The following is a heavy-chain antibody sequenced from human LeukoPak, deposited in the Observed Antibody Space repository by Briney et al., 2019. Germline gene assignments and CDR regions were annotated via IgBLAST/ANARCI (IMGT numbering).Heavy chain of an antibody. V-gene: IGHV4-59*01. CDR3: ARDTVAGTYDY. CDR1: GGSISSYY. J-gene: IGHJ4*02. CDR2: IYCGGST. D-gene: IGHD6-19*01. Sequence: PSETLSLTCTVSGGSISSYYWSWIRQPPGKGLEWIGYIYCGGSTNYNPSLKSRVTISVDTSKNQFSLKLSSVTAADTAVYYCARDTVAGTYDYWGQGTLVTVSS.